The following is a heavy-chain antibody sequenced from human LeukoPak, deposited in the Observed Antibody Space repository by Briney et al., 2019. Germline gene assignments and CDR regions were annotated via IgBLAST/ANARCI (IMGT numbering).Heavy chain of an antibody. CDR3: ARTIAVAARYYYYGMDV. Sequence: PSETLSLTCAVSGGSISSGGYSWSWIRQPPGKGLEWIGYIYHSGSTYYNPSLKSRVTISVDRSKNQFSLQLNSVTPEDTAVYYCARTIAVAARYYYYGMDVWGQGTTVTVSS. V-gene: IGHV4-30-2*01. CDR2: IYHSGST. J-gene: IGHJ6*02. CDR1: GGSISSGGYS. D-gene: IGHD6-19*01.